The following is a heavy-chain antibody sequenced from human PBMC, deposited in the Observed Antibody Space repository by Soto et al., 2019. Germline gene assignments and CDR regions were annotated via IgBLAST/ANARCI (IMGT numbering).Heavy chain of an antibody. CDR1: GFTFSSYG. CDR2: IWYDGSNK. Sequence: GGSLRLSCAASGFTFSSYGMHWVRQAPGKGLEWVAVIWYDGSNKYYADSVKGRFTISRYNSKYTLYLQMNRLRAEDTAVYYCARYPYSSRSGGMDDWGQGTTVTVSS. J-gene: IGHJ6*02. D-gene: IGHD6-19*01. V-gene: IGHV3-33*01. CDR3: ARYPYSSRSGGMDD.